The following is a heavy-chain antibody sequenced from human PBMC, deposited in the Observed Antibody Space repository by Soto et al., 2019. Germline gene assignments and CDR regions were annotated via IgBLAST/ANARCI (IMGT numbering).Heavy chain of an antibody. CDR1: GYSFTSYW. J-gene: IGHJ3*02. Sequence: GESLKISCKGSGYSFTSYWIGWVRQMPGKGLEWMGITYPGDSDTRYSPSFQGQVTISADKSISTAYLQWSSLKASDTAMYYCARGCYSGSYLRCAFDIWGQGTMVTVSS. D-gene: IGHD1-26*01. CDR2: TYPGDSDT. CDR3: ARGCYSGSYLRCAFDI. V-gene: IGHV5-51*01.